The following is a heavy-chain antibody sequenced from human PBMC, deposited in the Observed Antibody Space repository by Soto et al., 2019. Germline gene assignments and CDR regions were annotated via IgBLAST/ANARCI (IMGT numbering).Heavy chain of an antibody. D-gene: IGHD6-13*01. J-gene: IGHJ6*02. CDR2: IIPIFGTA. V-gene: IGHV1-69*13. CDR1: GGTFSSYA. CDR3: ARASHLVIAAAAQGYYYYGMDV. Sequence: SVKVSCKASGGTFSSYAISWVRQAPGQGLEWMGGIIPIFGTANYAQKFQGRVTITADESTSTAYMELSSLRSEDTAVYYCARASHLVIAAAAQGYYYYGMDVWGQGTTVTVSS.